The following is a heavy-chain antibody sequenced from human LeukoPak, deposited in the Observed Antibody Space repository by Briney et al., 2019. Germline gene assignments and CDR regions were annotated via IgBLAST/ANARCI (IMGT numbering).Heavy chain of an antibody. CDR2: VGGSGGST. J-gene: IGHJ6*03. CDR1: GFTFSNCA. Sequence: GGSLRLSCAASGFTFSNCAMSWVRQAPGKGLEWVSLVGGSGGSTFYADSVKGRFTISRDNSKNTLYLEMNSLRADDTAVYYCAKSGSSSRDYMDVWGKGTTVTVSS. D-gene: IGHD6-13*01. V-gene: IGHV3-23*01. CDR3: AKSGSSSRDYMDV.